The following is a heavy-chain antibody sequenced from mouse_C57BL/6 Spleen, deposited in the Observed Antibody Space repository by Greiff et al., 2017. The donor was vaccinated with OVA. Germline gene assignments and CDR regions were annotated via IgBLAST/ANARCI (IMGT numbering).Heavy chain of an antibody. D-gene: IGHD3-2*02. CDR3: ARSHLDSSGYGSGFAY. Sequence: QVQLQQSGAELVKPGASVKISCKASGYAFSSYWMNWVKQRPGKGLEWIGQIYPGDGDTNYNGKFKGKATLTADKSSSTAYMQLSSLTSEDSAVYFCARSHLDSSGYGSGFAYWGQGTLVTVSA. CDR1: GYAFSSYW. CDR2: IYPGDGDT. V-gene: IGHV1-80*01. J-gene: IGHJ3*01.